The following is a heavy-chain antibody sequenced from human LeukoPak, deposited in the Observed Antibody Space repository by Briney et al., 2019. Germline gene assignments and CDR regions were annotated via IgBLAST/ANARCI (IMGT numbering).Heavy chain of an antibody. Sequence: SQTLSLTCAISGDSVSSNSAAWNWIRQSPSTGLEWLGRTYYRSKWYNDYAVSVKSRITINPDTSKNQFSLQLNSVTPEDTAVYYCARYYYGSGSSQNWFDPWGQGTLVTVSS. J-gene: IGHJ5*02. CDR1: GDSVSSNSAA. V-gene: IGHV6-1*01. CDR2: TYYRSKWYN. CDR3: ARYYYGSGSSQNWFDP. D-gene: IGHD3-10*01.